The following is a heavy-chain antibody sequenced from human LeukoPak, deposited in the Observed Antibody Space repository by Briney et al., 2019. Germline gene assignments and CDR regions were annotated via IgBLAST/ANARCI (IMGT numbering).Heavy chain of an antibody. D-gene: IGHD3-22*01. CDR3: ARRTYYYDSSGYFLDY. CDR2: IYLGDSQT. Sequence: GDSLKISWKGSGNSFTNYWIGWVRQMPGKGLEWMGLIYLGDSQTRYSPSFQGQVTISADRAISTAYLQWSSLEASDTAMYFCARRTYYYDSSGYFLDYWGQGTLVTVSS. CDR1: GNSFTNYW. V-gene: IGHV5-51*01. J-gene: IGHJ4*02.